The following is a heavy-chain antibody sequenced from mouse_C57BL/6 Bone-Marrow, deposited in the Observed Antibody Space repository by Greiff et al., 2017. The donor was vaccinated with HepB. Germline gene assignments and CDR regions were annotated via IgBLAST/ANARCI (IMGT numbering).Heavy chain of an antibody. J-gene: IGHJ3*01. D-gene: IGHD1-1*01. V-gene: IGHV1-18*01. CDR2: INPNNGGT. CDR3: DRGDYFCFAF. Sequence: VQLQQSGPELVKPGASVKIPCKASGYTFTDYNMDWVKQSHGKSLEWIGDINPNNGGTNYNQKFKGKATFTVDKSSSTAYMELRSLTTEDTAFYYCDRGDYFCFAFGGRGTRITVSA. CDR1: GYTFTDYN.